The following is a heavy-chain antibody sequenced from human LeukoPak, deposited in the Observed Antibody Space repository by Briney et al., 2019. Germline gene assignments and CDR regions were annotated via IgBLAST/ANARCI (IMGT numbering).Heavy chain of an antibody. Sequence: GGSLRLSCAASEFPFSHYAMNWVRQAPGKGLEWVSGIGASGSSTYYGDPVKGRFTISRDNSKTTLFLQMNSLGAEGTAVYYCARGLGTVNDAFDIWGQGTMVTVSS. J-gene: IGHJ3*02. CDR1: EFPFSHYA. D-gene: IGHD4-17*01. CDR3: ARGLGTVNDAFDI. CDR2: IGASGSST. V-gene: IGHV3-23*01.